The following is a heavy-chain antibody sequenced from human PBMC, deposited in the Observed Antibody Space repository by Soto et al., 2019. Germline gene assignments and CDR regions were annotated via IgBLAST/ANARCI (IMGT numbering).Heavy chain of an antibody. J-gene: IGHJ5*02. CDR1: GGSISSHS. CDR3: ARRVQANSAVVQGNWLDP. D-gene: IGHD5-18*01. Sequence: PSETLSLTCSVSGGSISSHSWNWIRQPPGRGLEWIGHVYSSGSTNYNPSLESRVTISVDTSKNQFSLKLTSLTAADTAVYFFARRVQANSAVVQGNWLDPWGQGTLVTVSS. V-gene: IGHV4-59*08. CDR2: VYSSGST.